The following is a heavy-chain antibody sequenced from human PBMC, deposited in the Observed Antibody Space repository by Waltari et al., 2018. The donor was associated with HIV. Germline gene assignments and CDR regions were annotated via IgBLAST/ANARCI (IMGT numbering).Heavy chain of an antibody. V-gene: IGHV4-61*02. CDR2: VYTSGTT. D-gene: IGHD6-19*01. CDR1: GGSISSGSYS. Sequence: QVQLQESGPGLVKPSQTLSLTCTVSGGSISSGSYSWSWIRQPAGNGLEWIGRVYTSGTTNYNPSLKSRVTISVDTSKNQISLKMRSVTAADTAVYYCARVSLAGWFDPWGQGTLVTVSS. J-gene: IGHJ5*02. CDR3: ARVSLAGWFDP.